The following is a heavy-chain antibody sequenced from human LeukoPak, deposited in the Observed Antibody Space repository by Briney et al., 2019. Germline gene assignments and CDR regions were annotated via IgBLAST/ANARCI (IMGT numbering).Heavy chain of an antibody. Sequence: PSETLSLTCTVSGHSISRYYWSWIRQPPGKGLEWIGEINHSGSTNYNPSLKSRVTISVDTSKNQFSLKLSSVTAADTAVYYCARGLWMVPSDYWGQGTLVTVSS. V-gene: IGHV4-34*01. CDR3: ARGLWMVPSDY. D-gene: IGHD3-10*01. CDR2: INHSGST. J-gene: IGHJ4*02. CDR1: GHSISRYY.